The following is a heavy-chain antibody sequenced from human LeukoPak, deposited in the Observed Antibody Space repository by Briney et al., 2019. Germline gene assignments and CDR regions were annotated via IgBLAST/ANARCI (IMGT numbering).Heavy chain of an antibody. CDR3: ARTMRPILTGYYSLDY. V-gene: IGHV3-33*01. D-gene: IGHD3-9*01. Sequence: PGGSLRLSCAASGFTFSSYGMHWVRQAPGKGLEWVAVIWYDGSSKYYADSVKGRFTISRDNSKNTLYLQMNSLRAEDTAVYYCARTMRPILTGYYSLDYWGQGTLVTVSS. J-gene: IGHJ4*02. CDR1: GFTFSSYG. CDR2: IWYDGSSK.